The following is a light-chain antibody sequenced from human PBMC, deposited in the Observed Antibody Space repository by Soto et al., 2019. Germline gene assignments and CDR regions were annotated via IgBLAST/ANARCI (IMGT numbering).Light chain of an antibody. J-gene: IGKJ1*01. Sequence: DIQMTQSPSSLSASVGDRVTITCRASHSISSCLNWYQQKPGKAPKLLINGASNLQSGVPSRFSGSESGTGFILTISSLQPEDFATYYCQQIYAAPVTFGQGTKVEIK. CDR2: GAS. CDR1: HSISSC. CDR3: QQIYAAPVT. V-gene: IGKV1-39*01.